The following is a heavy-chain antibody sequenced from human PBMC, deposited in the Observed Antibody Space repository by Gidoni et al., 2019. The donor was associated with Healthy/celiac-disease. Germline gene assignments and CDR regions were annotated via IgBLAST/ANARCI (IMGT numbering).Heavy chain of an antibody. CDR2: IYYSGST. CDR1: GGSISSGGYY. CDR3: ARTYYYDSSGYYYSEPYFDY. D-gene: IGHD3-22*01. Sequence: QVQLQESGPGLVKPSQTLSLTCTVSGGSISSGGYYWSWIRQHPGKGLEWIGYIYYSGSTYYNPSLKSRVTISVDTSKNQFSLKLSSVTAADTAVYYCARTYYYDSSGYYYSEPYFDYWGQGTLVTVSS. J-gene: IGHJ4*02. V-gene: IGHV4-31*03.